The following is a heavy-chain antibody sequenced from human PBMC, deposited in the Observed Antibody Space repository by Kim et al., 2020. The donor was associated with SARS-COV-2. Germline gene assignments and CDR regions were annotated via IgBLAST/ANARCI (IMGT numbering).Heavy chain of an antibody. V-gene: IGHV3-30*04. CDR1: GFTFSSYA. D-gene: IGHD1-26*01. CDR3: ARALSGSYYYGMDV. Sequence: GGSLRLSCAASGFTFSSYAMHWVRQAPGKGLEWVAVISYDGSNKYYADSVKGRFTISRDNSKNTLYLQMNSLRAEDTAVYYCARALSGSYYYGMDVWGQGTTVTVSS. J-gene: IGHJ6*02. CDR2: ISYDGSNK.